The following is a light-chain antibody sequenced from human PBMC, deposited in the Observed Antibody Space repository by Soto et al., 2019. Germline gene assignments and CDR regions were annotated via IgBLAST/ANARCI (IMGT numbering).Light chain of an antibody. Sequence: DIQMTQSPSTLSASVGDRVTITCRASQSISSWLAWYQQKPGKAPKLLMYKASSLESGVPSRFSGSGSGTEFILTINSLQPDDFATYYCQQYYSSPETFGQGTKVEIK. CDR3: QQYYSSPET. V-gene: IGKV1-5*03. CDR2: KAS. J-gene: IGKJ1*01. CDR1: QSISSW.